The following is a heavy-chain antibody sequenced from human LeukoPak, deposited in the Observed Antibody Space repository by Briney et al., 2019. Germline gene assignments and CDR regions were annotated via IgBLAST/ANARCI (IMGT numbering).Heavy chain of an antibody. D-gene: IGHD3-10*01. CDR2: IIPIFGTA. Sequence: ASVRVSCKASGGTFSSYAISWVRQAPGQGLEWMGGIIPIFGTANYAQKFQGRVTITADESTSTAYMELSSLRSEDTAVYYCAREAPMVRGVVYDYWGQGTLVTVSS. CDR1: GGTFSSYA. J-gene: IGHJ4*02. V-gene: IGHV1-69*13. CDR3: AREAPMVRGVVYDY.